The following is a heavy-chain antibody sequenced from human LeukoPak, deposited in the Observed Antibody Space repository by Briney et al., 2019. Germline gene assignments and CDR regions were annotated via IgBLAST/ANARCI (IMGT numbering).Heavy chain of an antibody. CDR3: AKGRPWGDGYNYGYYFDY. CDR2: IIPIFGTA. Sequence: ASVKVSCKASGGTFSSYAISWARQAPGQGLEWMGGIIPIFGTANYAQKFQGRVTITADESTSTAYMELSSLRSEDTAVYYCAKGRPWGDGYNYGYYFDYWGPGTLVTASS. D-gene: IGHD5-24*01. J-gene: IGHJ4*02. V-gene: IGHV1-69*13. CDR1: GGTFSSYA.